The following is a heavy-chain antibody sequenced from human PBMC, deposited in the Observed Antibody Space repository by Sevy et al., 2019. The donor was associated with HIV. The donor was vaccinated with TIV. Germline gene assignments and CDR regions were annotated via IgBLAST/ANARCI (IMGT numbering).Heavy chain of an antibody. V-gene: IGHV3-64D*09. Sequence: GGYLRLSCSASGFTFSGSALHWVRQAPGKGLEYVSVISSSGSSAYYAESVRGRFTISRDNSKNQLYLQMRSLRAEDTAVYYCVKDSIPFDSSSGYRPFYYYGMDVWGQGTSVTVSS. CDR2: ISSSGSSA. J-gene: IGHJ6*02. CDR1: GFTFSGSA. CDR3: VKDSIPFDSSSGYRPFYYYGMDV. D-gene: IGHD3-3*01.